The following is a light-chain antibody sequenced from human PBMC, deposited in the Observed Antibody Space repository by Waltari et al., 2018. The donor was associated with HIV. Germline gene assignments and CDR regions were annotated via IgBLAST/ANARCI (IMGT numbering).Light chain of an antibody. Sequence: SYELTQPPSVSVSPGQTASITCSGDKLGDKYACWYQQKPGQSPVLVIYQDSKRPSGIPERFSGPNPWNTATLTISGTQAMDEADYYCQAWDSSAGVFGGGTKLTVL. J-gene: IGLJ2*01. CDR2: QDS. CDR1: KLGDKY. CDR3: QAWDSSAGV. V-gene: IGLV3-1*01.